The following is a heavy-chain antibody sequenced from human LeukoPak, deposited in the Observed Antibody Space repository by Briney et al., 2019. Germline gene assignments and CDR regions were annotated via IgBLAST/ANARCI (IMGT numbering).Heavy chain of an antibody. D-gene: IGHD1-1*01. CDR2: ISSTGSSI. V-gene: IGHV3-21*01. CDR3: ARDDVAWNDVHWFDP. CDR1: GSTFSYYP. J-gene: IGHJ5*02. Sequence: PGGSLRLSCAASGSTFSYYPMSWVRQAPGKGLEWVSSISSTGSSIYYADSVKGRFTISRDNAKNSLYLQMSSLRVEDTAVYYCARDDVAWNDVHWFDPWGQGTLVTVSS.